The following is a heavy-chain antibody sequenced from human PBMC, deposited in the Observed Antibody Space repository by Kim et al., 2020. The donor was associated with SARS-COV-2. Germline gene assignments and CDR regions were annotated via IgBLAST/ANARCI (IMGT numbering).Heavy chain of an antibody. J-gene: IGHJ6*02. CDR3: AKRKYQLANFYHYRGLDG. Sequence: SETLSLTCTVSGDSVSSTDFHWGWIRQPPGRGLEWIGSIYYTGSTNYNPSLKSRVTISVDTSRNQFSLRLTSVTAADTAVYYCAKRKYQLANFYHYRGLDGRGQGTTVNVSS. CDR1: GDSVSSTDFH. D-gene: IGHD2-2*01. CDR2: IYYTGST. V-gene: IGHV4-39*01.